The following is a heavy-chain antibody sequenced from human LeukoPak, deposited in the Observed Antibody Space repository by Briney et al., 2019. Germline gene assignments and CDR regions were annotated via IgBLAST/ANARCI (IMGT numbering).Heavy chain of an antibody. CDR3: ARVRDGDKYFDF. J-gene: IGHJ4*02. D-gene: IGHD5-24*01. V-gene: IGHV4-4*07. Sequence: PSETLSLTCTVSGVSIRSYYWSWIRQPAGKGLEWIGRIYGTGGTNYSPSLKGRVTMSADTSGNQFSLKMTSVTAADTAIYYCARVRDGDKYFDFWGLGTPVTVSS. CDR1: GVSIRSYY. CDR2: IYGTGGT.